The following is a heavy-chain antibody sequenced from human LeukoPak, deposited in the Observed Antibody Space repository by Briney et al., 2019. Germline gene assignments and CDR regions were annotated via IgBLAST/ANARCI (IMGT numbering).Heavy chain of an antibody. CDR2: FDPEDGET. V-gene: IGHV1-24*01. J-gene: IGHJ6*02. CDR1: GYTLTELS. Sequence: ASVKVSCKVSGYTLTELSMHWVRQAPGKGLEWMGGFDPEDGETIYAQKFQGRVTMTRDTSTSTVYMELSSLRSEDTAVYYCARDLRGYSYYYGMDVWGQGTTVTVSS. CDR3: ARDLRGYSYYYGMDV. D-gene: IGHD5-12*01.